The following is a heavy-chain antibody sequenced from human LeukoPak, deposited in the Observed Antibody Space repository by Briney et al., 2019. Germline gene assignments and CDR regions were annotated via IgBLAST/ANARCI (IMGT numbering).Heavy chain of an antibody. CDR1: GGSISSYY. CDR2: IYTSGST. Sequence: SETLSLTCTVSGGSISSYYWSWIRQPAGKGLEWIGRIYTSGSTNYNPSLKSRVTMSVDTSKNQFSLKLSSVTAADTAVYYCARERIAARRNWFDPWGQGTLVTVSS. D-gene: IGHD6-6*01. J-gene: IGHJ5*02. V-gene: IGHV4-4*07. CDR3: ARERIAARRNWFDP.